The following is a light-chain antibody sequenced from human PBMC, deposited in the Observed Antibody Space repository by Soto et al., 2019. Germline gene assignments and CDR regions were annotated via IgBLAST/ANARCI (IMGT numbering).Light chain of an antibody. J-gene: IGKJ1*01. CDR1: QSVSST. CDR3: QQYNNWPQT. V-gene: IGKV3-15*01. CDR2: GAS. Sequence: EIGMTQSPASLSVSPGERATLSCRASQSVSSTLAWYQQKPGQAPKLLIYGASPRATGLPARFSGSGSGTEFTLTISSLQSEDFAVYYCQQYNNWPQTFGQGTKVEIK.